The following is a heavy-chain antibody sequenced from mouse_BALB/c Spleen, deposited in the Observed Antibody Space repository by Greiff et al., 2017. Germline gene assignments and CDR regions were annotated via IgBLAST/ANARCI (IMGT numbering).Heavy chain of an antibody. CDR3: ARGFSYYYGSSY. D-gene: IGHD1-1*01. CDR2: IDPANGNT. J-gene: IGHJ3*01. Sequence: EVQLQQSGAELVKPGASVKLSCTASGFNIKDTYMHWVKQRPEQGLEWIGRIDPANGNTKYDPKFQGKATITADTSSNTAYLQLSSLTSEDTAVYCCARGFSYYYGSSYWGQGTLVTVSA. CDR1: GFNIKDTY. V-gene: IGHV14-3*02.